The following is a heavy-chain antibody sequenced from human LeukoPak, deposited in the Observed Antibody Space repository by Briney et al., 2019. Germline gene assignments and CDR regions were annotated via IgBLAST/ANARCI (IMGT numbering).Heavy chain of an antibody. J-gene: IGHJ4*02. V-gene: IGHV3-9*03. Sequence: GGSQRFSCAASGFTFDDYAMHWVRQAPGKGLEWVSGISWNSGSIGYADSVKGRFTISRDNAKNSLYLQMNSLRAEDMALYYCAKDIGRLGELSPHFDYWGQGTLVTDSS. CDR2: ISWNSGSI. CDR1: GFTFDDYA. CDR3: AKDIGRLGELSPHFDY. D-gene: IGHD3-16*02.